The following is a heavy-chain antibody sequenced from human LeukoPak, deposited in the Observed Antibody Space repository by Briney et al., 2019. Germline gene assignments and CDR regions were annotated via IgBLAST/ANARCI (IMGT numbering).Heavy chain of an antibody. CDR3: ARGAQTYGDYANWFDP. V-gene: IGHV3-53*01. D-gene: IGHD4-17*01. CDR1: GFTVSGNS. J-gene: IGHJ5*02. Sequence: GGSLRLSCTVSGFTVSGNSMSWVRQAPGKGLEWVSFIYSGGNTHYSDSVKGRFTISRDNAKNSLYLQMNSLRAEDTAVYYCARGAQTYGDYANWFDPWGQGTLVTVSS. CDR2: IYSGGNT.